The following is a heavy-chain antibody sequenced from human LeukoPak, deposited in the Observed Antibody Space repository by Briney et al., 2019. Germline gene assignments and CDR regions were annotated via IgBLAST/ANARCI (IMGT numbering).Heavy chain of an antibody. Sequence: GGSLRLSCAASGFTFSSYSMNWVRQAPGKGLEWVSSISSSSSYIYYADSVKGRFTISRDNSENTLYLQMNSLRAEDTAVYYCARLQGIQLWLRNYFDYWGQGTLVTVSS. CDR2: ISSSSSYI. CDR3: ARLQGIQLWLRNYFDY. CDR1: GFTFSSYS. V-gene: IGHV3-21*04. D-gene: IGHD5-18*01. J-gene: IGHJ4*02.